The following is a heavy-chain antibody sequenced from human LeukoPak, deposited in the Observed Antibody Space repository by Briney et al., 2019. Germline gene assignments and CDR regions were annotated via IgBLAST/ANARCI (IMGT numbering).Heavy chain of an antibody. Sequence: PGGSLRLSCAASGFIFNNVWMSWVRQAPGKGLEWVSAISGSGGSTYYADSVKGRFTISRDNSKNTLYLQMNSLRAEDTAVYYCAKGDIVVVVAVVWGQGTLVTVSS. V-gene: IGHV3-23*01. CDR1: GFIFNNVW. CDR3: AKGDIVVVVAVV. J-gene: IGHJ4*02. CDR2: ISGSGGST. D-gene: IGHD2-15*01.